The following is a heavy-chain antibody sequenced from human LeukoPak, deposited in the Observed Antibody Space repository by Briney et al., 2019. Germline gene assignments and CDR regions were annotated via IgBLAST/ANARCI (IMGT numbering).Heavy chain of an antibody. D-gene: IGHD3-22*01. CDR1: GGSFRGYY. J-gene: IGHJ5*02. V-gene: IGHV4-34*01. CDR3: ARLGYYYDSSGYYPNWFDP. Sequence: PSETLSLTCAVYGGSFRGYYWSWIRQPPGKGLEWIGEINHSGSTNYNPSLKSRVTISVDTSKNQFSLKLSSVTAADTAVYYCARLGYYYDSSGYYPNWFDPWGQGTLITVSS. CDR2: INHSGST.